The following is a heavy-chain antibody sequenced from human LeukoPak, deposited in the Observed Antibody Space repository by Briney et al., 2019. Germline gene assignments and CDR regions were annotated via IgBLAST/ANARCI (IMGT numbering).Heavy chain of an antibody. V-gene: IGHV3-48*03. D-gene: IGHD1-26*01. CDR2: ITTSCTST. CDR3: VVHSATSCY. CDR1: GFTFSSYE. Sequence: GGSLRLSCATSGFTFSSYEMNWVRQAPGKGLEWISYITTSCTSTYYADSFKGRFTILSNNGKPALSLQMNSLRAEDTAVYYCVVHSATSCYWGQGTLVTVSS. J-gene: IGHJ4*02.